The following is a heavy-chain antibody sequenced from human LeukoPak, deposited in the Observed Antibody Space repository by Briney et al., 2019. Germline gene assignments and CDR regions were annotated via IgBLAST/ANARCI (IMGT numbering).Heavy chain of an antibody. Sequence: GGSLRLSCAASGFTFSSYWMSWVRQAPGKGLEWVANIKQDGSEKYYVDSVKGRFTIPRDNAKNTLYLQMNSLRAEDTAVYYCARDQGYYDFWSGSGYLDYWGQGTLVTVSS. CDR1: GFTFSSYW. CDR3: ARDQGYYDFWSGSGYLDY. CDR2: IKQDGSEK. D-gene: IGHD3-3*01. J-gene: IGHJ4*02. V-gene: IGHV3-7*01.